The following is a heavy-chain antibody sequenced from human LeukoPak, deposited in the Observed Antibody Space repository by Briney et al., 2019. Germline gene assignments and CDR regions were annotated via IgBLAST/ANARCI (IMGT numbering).Heavy chain of an antibody. CDR2: ISSSGSTI. V-gene: IGHV3-48*03. CDR1: GFTFSSYE. Sequence: GGSLRLSCAASGFTFSSYEMNWVRQAPGKGLEWVSYISSSGSTIYYADSVKGRFTISRDNAKNSLYLQMDSLGVEDTAVYYCARGSPAYYYDSSVYHPGDYWGQGTLVTVSS. D-gene: IGHD3-22*01. CDR3: ARGSPAYYYDSSVYHPGDY. J-gene: IGHJ4*02.